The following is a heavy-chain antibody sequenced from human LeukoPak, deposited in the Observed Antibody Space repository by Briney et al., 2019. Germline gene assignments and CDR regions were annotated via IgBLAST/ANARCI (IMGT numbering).Heavy chain of an antibody. V-gene: IGHV4-4*07. J-gene: IGHJ4*02. Sequence: SETLSLTCTVSGGSINGFFWSWIRQAAGEGLEWIGRIHSSGMTNYNPSLKSRVTLSLDTSKNQFSLKLTSVTAADTAVYYCGRAPRGCGGICPFDWWGQGNLVTVSS. CDR1: GGSINGFF. CDR2: IHSSGMT. CDR3: GRAPRGCGGICPFDW. D-gene: IGHD2-15*01.